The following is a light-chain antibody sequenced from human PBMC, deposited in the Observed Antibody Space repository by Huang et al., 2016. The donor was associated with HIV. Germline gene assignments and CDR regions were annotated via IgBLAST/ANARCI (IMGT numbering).Light chain of an antibody. J-gene: IGKJ1*01. CDR2: AAS. CDR3: QQYHGVPWT. V-gene: IGKV1-NL1*01. CDR1: QGISNS. Sequence: DIQMTQSPSSLSASVGDRVAITCRASQGISNSLAWYQQKPGKAPKLRLYAASNLEGGVTSRFSGSGSGAVYTLTISSLQPEDVAVYHCQQYHGVPWTFGQGTKVEVK.